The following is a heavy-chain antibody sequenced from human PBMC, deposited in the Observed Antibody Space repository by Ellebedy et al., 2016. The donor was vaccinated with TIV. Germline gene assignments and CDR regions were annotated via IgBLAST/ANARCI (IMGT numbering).Heavy chain of an antibody. CDR2: MNPNSGNT. V-gene: IGHV1-8*01. J-gene: IGHJ6*02. CDR1: GYTFTSYD. Sequence: ASVKVSCKASGYTFTSYDINWVRQATGQGLEWMGWMNPNSGNTGYAQKFQGRVTMTRNTSISTAYMELSSLRSEDTAVYYCARGPPYYYYYGMDVWGQGTTVTVSS. CDR3: ARGPPYYYYYGMDV.